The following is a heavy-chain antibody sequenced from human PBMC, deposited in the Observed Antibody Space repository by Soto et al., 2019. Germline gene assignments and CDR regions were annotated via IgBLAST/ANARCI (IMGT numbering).Heavy chain of an antibody. Sequence: SGPTLVNPTQTLTLTCTFSGFLLSTSGVGVGWIRQPPGKALEWLALIYWNDDKRYSPSLKSRLTITKDTSKNQVVLTMTNMDPVDTATFFCAQRKGVAAAGKSAFDTWGQGTMVTVSS. CDR3: AQRKGVAAAGKSAFDT. CDR1: GFLLSTSGVG. J-gene: IGHJ3*02. V-gene: IGHV2-5*01. CDR2: IYWNDDK. D-gene: IGHD6-13*01.